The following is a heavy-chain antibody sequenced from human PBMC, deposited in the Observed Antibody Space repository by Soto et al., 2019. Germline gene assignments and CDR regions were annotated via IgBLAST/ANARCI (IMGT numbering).Heavy chain of an antibody. CDR2: INHSGST. CDR3: ARGNVAAAIDY. J-gene: IGHJ4*02. CDR1: GGSFSGYY. Sequence: PSETLSLTCAVYGGSFSGYYWSWIRQPPGKGLEWIGEINHSGSTNYNPSLKSRVTISVDTSKNQFSLKLSSVTAADTAVYYCARGNVAAAIDYWGQGTLVTISS. V-gene: IGHV4-34*01. D-gene: IGHD6-13*01.